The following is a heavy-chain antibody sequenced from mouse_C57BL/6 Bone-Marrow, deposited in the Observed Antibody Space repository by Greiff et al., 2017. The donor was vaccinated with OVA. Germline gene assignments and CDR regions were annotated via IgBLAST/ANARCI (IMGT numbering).Heavy chain of an antibody. D-gene: IGHD1-1*01. Sequence: EVMLVESGGGLVQPGGSLKLSCAASGFTFSDYYMYWVRQTPEKRLEWVAYISNGGGSTYYPDTVKGRFTISRDNAKNTLYLQMSRLKSEDTAMYYCARNYGSSSTWYFDVWGTGTTVTVSS. J-gene: IGHJ1*03. CDR1: GFTFSDYY. V-gene: IGHV5-12*01. CDR2: ISNGGGST. CDR3: ARNYGSSSTWYFDV.